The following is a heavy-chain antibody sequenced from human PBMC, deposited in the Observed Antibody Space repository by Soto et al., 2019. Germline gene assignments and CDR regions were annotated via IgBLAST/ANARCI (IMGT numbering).Heavy chain of an antibody. J-gene: IGHJ6*02. CDR1: GFTFSSYG. D-gene: IGHD2-2*03. Sequence: GGSLRLSCAASGFTFSSYGMHWVRQAPGKGLEWVAVIWYDGSNKYYADSVKGRFTISRDNSKNTLYLQMNSLRAEDTAVYYCARDGYCSSTSCQRVYYYGMDVWGQGTTVTVSS. CDR2: IWYDGSNK. V-gene: IGHV3-33*01. CDR3: ARDGYCSSTSCQRVYYYGMDV.